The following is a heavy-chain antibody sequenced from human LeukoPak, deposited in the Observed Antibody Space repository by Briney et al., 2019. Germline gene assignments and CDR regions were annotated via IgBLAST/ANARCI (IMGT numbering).Heavy chain of an antibody. CDR3: ASSQKYGAPDY. J-gene: IGHJ4*02. Sequence: SETLSLTCAVYGGSFSGYYWSWIRQPPGKGLEWIGEINHSGSTNYNPSLKSRVTMSVDTSKNQFSLKLSSVTAANTAVYYCASSQKYGAPDYWGQGTLVTVSS. CDR1: GGSFSGYY. D-gene: IGHD4-17*01. V-gene: IGHV4-34*01. CDR2: INHSGST.